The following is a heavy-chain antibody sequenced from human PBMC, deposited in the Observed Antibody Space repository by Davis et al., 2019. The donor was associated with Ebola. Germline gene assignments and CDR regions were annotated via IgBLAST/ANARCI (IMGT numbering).Heavy chain of an antibody. J-gene: IGHJ2*01. D-gene: IGHD2-15*01. V-gene: IGHV4-34*01. Sequence: MPSETLSLTCAVYDGSFSDYYWNWIRQPPGKGLEWIGEINHSGSTNYNPSLKSRVTISVDTSKNQFSLKLSSVTAADAAVYYCARVVFVAGATPSWYFDLWGRGTLVTVSP. CDR1: DGSFSDYY. CDR3: ARVVFVAGATPSWYFDL. CDR2: INHSGST.